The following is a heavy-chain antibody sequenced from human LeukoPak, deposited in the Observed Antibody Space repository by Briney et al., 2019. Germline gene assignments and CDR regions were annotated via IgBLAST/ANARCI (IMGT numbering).Heavy chain of an antibody. CDR1: GFSLRDYS. CDR3: ARALRYGVVLETDDRGNY. V-gene: IGHV3-21*01. CDR2: ISSDPNYI. Sequence: PGGSLRLSCAASGFSLRDYSMNWVRQAPGKGLEWVSTISSDPNYIYYGASVKGRFTISRDNAENSLFLQMNSLRAEDTAVYYCARALRYGVVLETDDRGNYWGQGTLVVVSS. D-gene: IGHD4-17*01. J-gene: IGHJ4*02.